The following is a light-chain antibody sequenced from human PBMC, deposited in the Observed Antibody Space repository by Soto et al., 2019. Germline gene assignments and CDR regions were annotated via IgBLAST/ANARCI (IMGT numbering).Light chain of an antibody. CDR2: QAS. J-gene: IGKJ1*01. Sequence: DIQMTQSPSTLSASVGDRVSITCRASQSISRQLAWYQQKPGKAPNLLIYQASNLETGVPSRFTGSGSGTEFALTISSLQPDDLETYFVLQYQSDWTFGQGTKVEVK. CDR1: QSISRQ. V-gene: IGKV1-5*03. CDR3: LQYQSDWT.